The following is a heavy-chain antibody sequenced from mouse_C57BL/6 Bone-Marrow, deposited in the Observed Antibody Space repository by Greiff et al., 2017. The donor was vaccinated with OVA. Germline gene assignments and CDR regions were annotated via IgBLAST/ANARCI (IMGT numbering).Heavy chain of an antibody. D-gene: IGHD1-1*01. CDR2: INPSSGYT. V-gene: IGHV1-4*01. CDR3: ERNYYGSSYLSYWYFDV. Sequence: QVQLQQSGAELARPGASVKMSCKASGYTFTSYTMHWVKQRPGQGLEWIGYINPSSGYTKYNQKFKDKATLTADKSSSTAYMQLSSLTSEDSAVYYCERNYYGSSYLSYWYFDVWGTGTTVTVSS. CDR1: GYTFTSYT. J-gene: IGHJ1*03.